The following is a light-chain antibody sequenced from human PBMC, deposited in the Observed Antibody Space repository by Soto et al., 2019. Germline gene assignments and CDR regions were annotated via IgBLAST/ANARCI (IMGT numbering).Light chain of an antibody. CDR1: QDINNY. J-gene: IGKJ2*01. CDR3: QQYDNLYT. V-gene: IGKV1-33*01. Sequence: DIQVTQSPSSLSASIGDRVTITCRASQDINNYLNWYHQKPGKAPELLIYDASNLETGVPSRFSGTGSGTDFTFTISSLQPEDVATYYCQQYDNLYTFGQGTKLEIK. CDR2: DAS.